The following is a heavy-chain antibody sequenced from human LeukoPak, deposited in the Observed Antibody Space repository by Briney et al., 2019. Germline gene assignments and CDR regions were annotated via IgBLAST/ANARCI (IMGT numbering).Heavy chain of an antibody. CDR2: IKQDGSEK. D-gene: IGHD2-2*02. CDR3: ASVSRYCSSTSCYSFDY. CDR1: GFTFSSYW. J-gene: IGHJ4*02. V-gene: IGHV3-7*01. Sequence: GGSLRLSCAASGFTFSSYWMSWVRQAPGKGLEWVANIKQDGSEKYYVDSVKDRFTISRDNAKNSLYLQMNSLRAEDTAVYYCASVSRYCSSTSCYSFDYWGQGTLVTVSS.